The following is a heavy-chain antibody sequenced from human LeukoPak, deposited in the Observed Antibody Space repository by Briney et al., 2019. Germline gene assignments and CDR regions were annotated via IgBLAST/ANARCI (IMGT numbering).Heavy chain of an antibody. D-gene: IGHD3-10*01. CDR3: ARPYFFGSGLYFDY. V-gene: IGHV2-5*02. CDR2: VYWDDDK. Sequence: SGPTLVNPTQTLTLTCTFSGFSLSTTGVGVGWIRQPPGKALEWPAHVYWDDDKRYSPSLKTRLTITKDTSKNQVVLTMTNMDPVDTATYFCARPYFFGSGLYFDYWGQGSLVTVSS. J-gene: IGHJ4*02. CDR1: GFSLSTTGVG.